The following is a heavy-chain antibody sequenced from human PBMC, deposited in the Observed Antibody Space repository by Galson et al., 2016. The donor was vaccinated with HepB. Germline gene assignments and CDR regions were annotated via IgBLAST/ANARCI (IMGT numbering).Heavy chain of an antibody. V-gene: IGHV3-7*01. D-gene: IGHD3-16*01. J-gene: IGHJ4*02. Sequence: SLRLSCAASRFTFNAHWMNWVRQAPGKGLEWVANIRGDGIVSYYAESVRGRFTISRDNAKNSLYLQMNGLRVDETAVYYCSREMTGSYVDWGQGTLVTVSS. CDR1: RFTFNAHW. CDR3: SREMTGSYVD. CDR2: IRGDGIVS.